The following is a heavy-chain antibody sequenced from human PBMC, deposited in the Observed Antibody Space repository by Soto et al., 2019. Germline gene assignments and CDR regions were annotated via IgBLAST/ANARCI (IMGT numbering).Heavy chain of an antibody. Sequence: QVQLVESGGGVVQPGRSLRLSCAASGFTFSSYGIHWVRQAPGKGLEWVAVISYDGSNKYYADSMKGRFTISRDNSKNTLYLQMNSLRAEDTAVYYCAKGLAYCGGDCYSHFDLWGRGTLVTVSS. J-gene: IGHJ2*01. D-gene: IGHD2-21*02. CDR2: ISYDGSNK. V-gene: IGHV3-30*18. CDR1: GFTFSSYG. CDR3: AKGLAYCGGDCYSHFDL.